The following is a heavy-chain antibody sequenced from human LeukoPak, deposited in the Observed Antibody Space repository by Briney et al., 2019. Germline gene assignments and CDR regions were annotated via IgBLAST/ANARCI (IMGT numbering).Heavy chain of an antibody. CDR3: AKDGVRYFDWLSAFDI. V-gene: IGHV3-23*01. CDR2: ISGSGGST. J-gene: IGHJ3*02. D-gene: IGHD3-9*01. Sequence: GGSLRLSCEASGFTFSSYAMSWVRQAPGKGLEWVSAISGSGGSTYYADSVKGRFTISRDNSKNTLYLQMNSLRAEDTAVYYCAKDGVRYFDWLSAFDIWGQGTMVTVSS. CDR1: GFTFSSYA.